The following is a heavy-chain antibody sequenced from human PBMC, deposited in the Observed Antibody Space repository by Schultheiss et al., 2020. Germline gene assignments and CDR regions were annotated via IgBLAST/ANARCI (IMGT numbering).Heavy chain of an antibody. CDR1: GYTFTGYY. V-gene: IGHV1-18*04. CDR3: ATDQNWFDP. J-gene: IGHJ5*02. Sequence: SVKVSCKASGYTFTGYYMHWVRQAPGQGLEWMGWISAYNGNTKYAKKLQGRVTMTTDTSTSTAYMELRSLRSDDTAVYYCATDQNWFDPWGQGTLVTVSS. CDR2: ISAYNGNT.